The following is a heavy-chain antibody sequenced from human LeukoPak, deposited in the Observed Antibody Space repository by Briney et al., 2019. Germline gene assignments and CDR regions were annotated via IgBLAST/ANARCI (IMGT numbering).Heavy chain of an antibody. CDR2: IYSGGST. V-gene: IGHV3-53*01. CDR1: GFTVSSNY. CDR3: ARETGGSGSYYKMGYFDY. D-gene: IGHD3-10*01. J-gene: IGHJ4*02. Sequence: GRSLRLSCAASGFTVSSNYMSWVRQAPGKGLEWVSVIYSGGSTYYADSVKGRFTISRDNSKNTLYLQMNSLRAEDTAVYYCARETGGSGSYYKMGYFDYWGQGTLVTVSS.